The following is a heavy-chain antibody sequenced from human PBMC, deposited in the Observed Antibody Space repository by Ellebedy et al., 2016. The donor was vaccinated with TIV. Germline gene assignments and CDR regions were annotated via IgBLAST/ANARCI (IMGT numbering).Heavy chain of an antibody. Sequence: MPAGSLRLSCTVSGGSISSSSYYWGWIRQPPGKGLEWIGSIHYSGSTNYNPSLKSRLTISVDTSNNQFSLKLSSVTAEDTAIYYCARAMAAQIKAAFDIWGQGTMVTVSS. V-gene: IGHV4-39*07. D-gene: IGHD5-24*01. J-gene: IGHJ3*02. CDR1: GGSISSSSYY. CDR3: ARAMAAQIKAAFDI. CDR2: IHYSGST.